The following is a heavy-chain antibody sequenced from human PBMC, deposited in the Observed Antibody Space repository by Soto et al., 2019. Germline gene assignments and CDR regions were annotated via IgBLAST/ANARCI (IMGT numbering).Heavy chain of an antibody. CDR2: ISWDGGST. Sequence: PVGSLRLSCAASGFTFDDYTMHWVRQAPGKGLEWVSLISWDGGSTYYADSVKGRFTISRDNSKNSLYLQMNSLRTEDTALYYCAKDIARYYYGMDVWGQGTTVTVS. CDR1: GFTFDDYT. J-gene: IGHJ6*02. V-gene: IGHV3-43*01. CDR3: AKDIARYYYGMDV.